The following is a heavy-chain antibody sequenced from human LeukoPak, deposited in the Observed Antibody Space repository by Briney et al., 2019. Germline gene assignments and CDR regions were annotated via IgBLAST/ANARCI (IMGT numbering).Heavy chain of an antibody. V-gene: IGHV3-23*01. J-gene: IGHJ4*02. D-gene: IGHD3-10*01. CDR2: ISGSGGST. CDR3: AKEGKPPQETYYYGSGSYEGDFDY. CDR1: GFTFSSYA. Sequence: PGGSLRLSCAASGFTFSSYAMSWVRQAPGKGLEWVSAISGSGGSTYYADSVKGRFTISRDNSKNTLYLQMNSLRAEDTAVYYCAKEGKPPQETYYYGSGSYEGDFDYWGQGTLVTVSS.